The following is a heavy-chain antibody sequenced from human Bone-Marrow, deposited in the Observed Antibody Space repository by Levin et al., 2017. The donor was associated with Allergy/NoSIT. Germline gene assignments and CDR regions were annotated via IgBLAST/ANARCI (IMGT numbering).Heavy chain of an antibody. CDR2: IYYSGST. CDR3: ARHRGRVYNFDY. Sequence: PSETLSLTCTVSGGSISSSSYYWGWIRQPPGKGLEWIGSIYYSGSTYYNPSLKSRVTISVDTSKNQFSLKLSSVTAADTAVYYCARHRGRVYNFDYWGQGTLVTVSS. CDR1: GGSISSSSYY. J-gene: IGHJ4*02. D-gene: IGHD3-10*01. V-gene: IGHV4-39*01.